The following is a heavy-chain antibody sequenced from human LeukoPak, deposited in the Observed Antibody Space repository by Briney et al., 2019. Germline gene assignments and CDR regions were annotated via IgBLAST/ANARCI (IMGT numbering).Heavy chain of an antibody. V-gene: IGHV1-69*01. CDR3: ATDHCTRTNCYEDYYHGMDV. D-gene: IGHD2-2*01. CDR2: IIPIFGTA. CDR1: VGTFSSYA. J-gene: IGHJ6*02. Sequence: SVKVSCKASVGTFSSYAISWVRQAPGQGLEWMGGIIPIFGTANYAQKFQGRVTITADESTSTAYMELSRLRSDDTAVYYCATDHCTRTNCYEDYYHGMDVWGQGTTVTVSS.